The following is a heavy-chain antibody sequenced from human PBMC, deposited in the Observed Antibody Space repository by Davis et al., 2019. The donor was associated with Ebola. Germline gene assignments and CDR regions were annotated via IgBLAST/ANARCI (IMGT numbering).Heavy chain of an antibody. V-gene: IGHV6-1*01. D-gene: IGHD6-19*01. CDR1: GGSVSSAG. J-gene: IGHJ6*02. Sequence: HSQTLSLTCAISGGSVSSAGWNWIRQSPSRGLEWLGRTYYKSKWYNDYAVSVKSRITINPDTSKNQFSLQLNSVTPEGTAVYYCARGWFRSGMDVWGQGTTVTVSS. CDR3: ARGWFRSGMDV. CDR2: TYYKSKWYN.